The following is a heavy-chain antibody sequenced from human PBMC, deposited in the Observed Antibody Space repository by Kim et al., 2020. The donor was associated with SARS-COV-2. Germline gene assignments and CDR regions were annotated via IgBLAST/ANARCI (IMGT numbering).Heavy chain of an antibody. CDR3: ARHWGLYYYGSGNINWFDP. CDR2: IYYSGIT. CDR1: GGSISTTSYY. D-gene: IGHD3-10*01. J-gene: IGHJ5*02. Sequence: SETLPLTCTVSGGSISTTSYYWGWIRQSPGKGLEWIGSIYYSGITYYNPSLKSRVTVSVDTSKNQFSLKLSSVTAADTAVYYCARHWGLYYYGSGNINWFDPCGQGTLVTVSS. V-gene: IGHV4-39*01.